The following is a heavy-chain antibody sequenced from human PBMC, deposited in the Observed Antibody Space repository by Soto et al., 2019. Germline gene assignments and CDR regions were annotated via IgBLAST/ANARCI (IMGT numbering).Heavy chain of an antibody. CDR2: IYYDGRT. CDR3: ARHLTHSSTCVDY. D-gene: IGHD6-19*01. CDR1: GASISSGY. Sequence: PSETLSLTCTVSGASISSGYWSWIRQSPGKGLEWIGYIYYDGRTHYNPSLRSRVTMSVDTSKNQFSLMLSSVTAADTAVYYCARHLTHSSTCVDYWGQGTLVTVSP. V-gene: IGHV4-59*08. J-gene: IGHJ4*02.